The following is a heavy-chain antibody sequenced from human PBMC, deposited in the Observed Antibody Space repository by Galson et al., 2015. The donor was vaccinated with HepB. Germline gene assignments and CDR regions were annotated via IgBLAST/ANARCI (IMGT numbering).Heavy chain of an antibody. D-gene: IGHD1-26*01. CDR3: ARLADSGSFTNPALGY. Sequence: SVKVSCKASGYTFTSYGISWVRQAPGQGLEWMGWISAYNGNTNYAQKLQGRVTMTTDTSTSTAYMELRSLRSDDTAVYYCARLADSGSFTNPALGYWGQGTLVTVSS. CDR2: ISAYNGNT. J-gene: IGHJ4*02. CDR1: GYTFTSYG. V-gene: IGHV1-18*01.